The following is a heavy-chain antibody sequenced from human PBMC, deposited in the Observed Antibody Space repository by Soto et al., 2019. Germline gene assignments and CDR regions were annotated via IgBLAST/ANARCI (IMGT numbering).Heavy chain of an antibody. CDR3: TTGLSNGYYNFDY. J-gene: IGHJ4*02. D-gene: IGHD3-22*01. CDR2: ISGSGGST. CDR1: EFTFSAGSSFSSYA. V-gene: IGHV3-23*01. Sequence: PGGSLRLSCAASEFTFSAGSSFSSYAMSWIRQAPGKGLEWLSAISGSGGSTYYADSLRGRFIISRDNSKNMVYLQMNSLKTEDTAVYYCTTGLSNGYYNFDYWGQGTPVTVSS.